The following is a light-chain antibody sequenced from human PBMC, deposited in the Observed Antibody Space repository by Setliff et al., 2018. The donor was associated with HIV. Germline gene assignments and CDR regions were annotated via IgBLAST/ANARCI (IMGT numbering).Light chain of an antibody. Sequence: ELTQPPSVSVAPGKTARITCGGNNIGSKSVHWYQQKPGRAPVLVVHDDSDRPSGVPDRLSGSKSGNTASLTISGLLAEDEADYYCSSYTSDNTWVFGGGDQGHRP. V-gene: IGLV3-21*03. CDR3: SSYTSDNTWV. J-gene: IGLJ3*02. CDR1: NIGSKS. CDR2: DDS.